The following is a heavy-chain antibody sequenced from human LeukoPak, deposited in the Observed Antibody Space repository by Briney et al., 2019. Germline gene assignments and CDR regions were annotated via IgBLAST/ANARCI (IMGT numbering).Heavy chain of an antibody. Sequence: GGSLRLSCAASGFTFDDYAMHWVRQAPGKGLEWVSLISWDGGSTYYADSVQGRFTISRDNSKNSLYLQMNSLRAEDTALYYCAKAFNWNDGIFEYWGQGTLVTVSS. D-gene: IGHD1-1*01. J-gene: IGHJ4*02. CDR3: AKAFNWNDGIFEY. CDR2: ISWDGGST. CDR1: GFTFDDYA. V-gene: IGHV3-43D*03.